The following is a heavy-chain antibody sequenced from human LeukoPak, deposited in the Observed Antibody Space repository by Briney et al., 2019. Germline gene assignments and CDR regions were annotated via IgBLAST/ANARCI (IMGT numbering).Heavy chain of an antibody. CDR2: INHSGST. CDR1: GGSFSGYY. CDR3: ARGRTTVGYY. Sequence: QSSETLSLTCAVYGGSFSGYYWSWTRQPPGKGLEWIGEINHSGSTNYNPSLKSRVTISVDTSKNQFSLKLSSVTAADSAVYYCARGRTTVGYYWGQGTLVTVSS. D-gene: IGHD4-11*01. J-gene: IGHJ4*02. V-gene: IGHV4-34*01.